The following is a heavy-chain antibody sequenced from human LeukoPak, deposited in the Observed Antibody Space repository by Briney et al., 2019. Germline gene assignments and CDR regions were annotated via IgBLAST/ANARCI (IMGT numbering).Heavy chain of an antibody. CDR3: ARDVFLGAVAGRRADY. D-gene: IGHD6-19*01. J-gene: IGHJ4*02. CDR2: FIPIFGTA. CDR1: AGTFNNYA. V-gene: IGHV1-69*06. Sequence: VASVTVSFTTPAGTFNNYAITWVRQAPGQGLEWMGVFIPIFGTANYAQKFQGRVTITADKSTSTAFLELSRLTSDDTAIYYCARDVFLGAVAGRRADYWGQGTLVTVSS.